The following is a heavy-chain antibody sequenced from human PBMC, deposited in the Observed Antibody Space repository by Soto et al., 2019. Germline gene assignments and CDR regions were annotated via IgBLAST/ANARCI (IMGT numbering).Heavy chain of an antibody. CDR3: ARDNRIPAAREGWFDP. D-gene: IGHD2-2*01. J-gene: IGHJ5*02. Sequence: QVQLQESGPGLVKPSQTLSLTCTVSGGSISSGGYYWSWIRQHPGKGLEWIGYIYYSGSTYYNPSLKSRVTISVDTSKNLFSLKLSSVTAADTAVYYCARDNRIPAAREGWFDPWGQGTLVTVSS. V-gene: IGHV4-31*03. CDR1: GGSISSGGYY. CDR2: IYYSGST.